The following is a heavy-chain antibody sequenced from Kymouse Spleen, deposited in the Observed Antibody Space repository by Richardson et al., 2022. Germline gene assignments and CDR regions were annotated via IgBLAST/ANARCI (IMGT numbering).Heavy chain of an antibody. CDR3: ARDGRIAAAGTFFDY. Sequence: EVQLVESGGGLVQPGGSLRLSCAASGFTFSSYWMHWVRQAPGKGLVWVSRINSDGSSTSYADSVKGRFTISRDNAKNTLYLQMNSLRAEDTAVYYCARDGRIAAAGTFFDYWGQGTLVTVSS. CDR2: INSDGSST. D-gene: IGHD6-13*01. J-gene: IGHJ4*02. CDR1: GFTFSSYW. V-gene: IGHV3-74*01.